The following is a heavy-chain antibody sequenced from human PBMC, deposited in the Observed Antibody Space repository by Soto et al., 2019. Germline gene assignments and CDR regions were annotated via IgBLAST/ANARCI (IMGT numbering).Heavy chain of an antibody. V-gene: IGHV3-23*01. CDR3: AKDVDLILSLVNYYFDY. D-gene: IGHD2-8*02. CDR1: GFTFSSYA. CDR2: ISGSGGST. Sequence: GGSLRLSCAASGFTFSSYAMSWVRQAPGKGLEWVSAISGSGGSTYYADSVKGRFTISRDNSKNTLYLQMNSLRAEDTAVYYCAKDVDLILSLVNYYFDYWGQGTLVTVSS. J-gene: IGHJ4*02.